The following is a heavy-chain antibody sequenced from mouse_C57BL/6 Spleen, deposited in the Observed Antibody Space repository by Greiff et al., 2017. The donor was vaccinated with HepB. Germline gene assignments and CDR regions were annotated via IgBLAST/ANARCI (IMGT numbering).Heavy chain of an antibody. J-gene: IGHJ1*03. CDR1: EYEFPSHD. D-gene: IGHD2-1*01. Sequence: EVKLMESGGGLVQPGESLKLSCESNEYEFPSHDMSWVRKTPEKRLEWVAAINSDGGSTYYPDTMERRFIISRDNTKKTLYLQMSSLRSEDTALYYCARQRNGNYWYFEVWGTGTTVTVSS. CDR3: ARQRNGNYWYFEV. V-gene: IGHV5-2*01. CDR2: INSDGGST.